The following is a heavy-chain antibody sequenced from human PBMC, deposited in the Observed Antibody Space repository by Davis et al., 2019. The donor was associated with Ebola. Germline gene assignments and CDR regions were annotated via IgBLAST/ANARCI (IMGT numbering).Heavy chain of an antibody. CDR3: AKDNRNIWSEV. D-gene: IGHD2/OR15-2a*01. CDR2: LGTSADT. Sequence: GESLKISCAASGFIFSGYWMSWVRRAPGKGLEWVSTLGTSADTYYADSVKGRFTISRDNSKNTLYLQMNGLRIEDTAIYYCAKDNRNIWSEVWGQGTMVTVSS. V-gene: IGHV3-23*01. J-gene: IGHJ3*01. CDR1: GFIFSGYW.